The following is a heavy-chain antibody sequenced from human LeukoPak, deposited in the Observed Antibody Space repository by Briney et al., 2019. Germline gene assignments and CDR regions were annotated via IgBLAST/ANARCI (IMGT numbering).Heavy chain of an antibody. J-gene: IGHJ4*02. CDR3: EGLGDLHILIRGGMSQPRKDLDL. Sequence: GGSLRLSCAASGILFNPLLMTLGAQAPGKGLEWVSVISGSGGNTYYADSVKGRFTISRDNSKKTLYLQLNSHRAEDPAVDQSEGLGDLHILIRGGMSQPRKDLDLWGQGTLVTVSP. CDR1: GILFNPLL. V-gene: IGHV3-23*01. CDR2: ISGSGGNT. D-gene: IGHD3-10*01.